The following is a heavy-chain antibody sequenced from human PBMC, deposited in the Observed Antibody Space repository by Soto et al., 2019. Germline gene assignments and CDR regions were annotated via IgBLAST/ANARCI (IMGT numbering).Heavy chain of an antibody. CDR3: ARVRSGGFHYGMDV. Sequence: EVQLVESGGGLVQPGGSLRLSCAAYGFIFSGYDMHWVRQATGEGLEWVSPVGTAGDTYYPGSVKGRFTISRENAKNSFYLQMNSLRVEDTVVYYCARVRSGGFHYGMDVWGQGATVTVSS. J-gene: IGHJ6*02. D-gene: IGHD5-12*01. CDR2: VGTAGDT. V-gene: IGHV3-13*01. CDR1: GFIFSGYD.